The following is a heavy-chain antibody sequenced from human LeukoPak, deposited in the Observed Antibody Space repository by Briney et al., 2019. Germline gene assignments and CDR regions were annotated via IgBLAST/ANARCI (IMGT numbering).Heavy chain of an antibody. D-gene: IGHD2-15*01. J-gene: IGHJ4*02. CDR3: ARGVGYCRGGTCYPAHY. CDR2: INPNSGGT. Sequence: ASVEVSCKASGYTFTDYYIHWVRQAPGQGLEWMGWINPNSGGTNYAQNFQARVTLTSDTSTSTVYMELSSLRSDDTAVYYCARGVGYCRGGTCYPAHYWGQGTLVTVSS. V-gene: IGHV1-2*02. CDR1: GYTFTDYY.